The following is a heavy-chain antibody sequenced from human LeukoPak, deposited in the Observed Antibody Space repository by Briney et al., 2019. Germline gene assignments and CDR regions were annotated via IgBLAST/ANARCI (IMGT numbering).Heavy chain of an antibody. CDR1: GYSFTSYW. CDR3: ARLRTISQWEPYFDY. Sequence: KPGESLKISCKGSGYSFTSYWIGWVRQMPGKGLEWMGIIYPGDSDTRYSPSFQGQVTISADKSISTAYLQWSSLKASDTAMYYCARLRTISQWEPYFDYWGQGTLVTVSS. V-gene: IGHV5-51*03. J-gene: IGHJ4*02. CDR2: IYPGDSDT. D-gene: IGHD1-26*01.